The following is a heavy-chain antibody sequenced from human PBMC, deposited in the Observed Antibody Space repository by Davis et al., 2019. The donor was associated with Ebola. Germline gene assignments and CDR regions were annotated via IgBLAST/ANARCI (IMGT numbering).Heavy chain of an antibody. V-gene: IGHV3-30-3*01. CDR1: GFTFSSYA. Sequence: GGSLRLSCAASGFTFSSYAMHWVRQAPGKGLEWVAVISYDGSNKYYADSVKGRFTISRDNSKNTLYLQMNSLRAEDTAVYYCAKDMITFGGVIVHGGMDVWGQGTTVTVSS. CDR2: ISYDGSNK. J-gene: IGHJ6*02. D-gene: IGHD3-16*02. CDR3: AKDMITFGGVIVHGGMDV.